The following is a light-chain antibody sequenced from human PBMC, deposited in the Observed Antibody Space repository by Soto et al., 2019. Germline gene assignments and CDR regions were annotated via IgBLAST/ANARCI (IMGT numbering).Light chain of an antibody. CDR3: HQRYDWPIT. Sequence: EIVLTQSPATLSLSPGEGATLSCRANQSISNYLAWYQQRPGQTPRLLIYDASRRATGIPARFSGSGAGTDFTLTISSLEPEDFAVYYCHQRYDWPITFGQGTRLEI. CDR2: DAS. V-gene: IGKV3D-11*02. J-gene: IGKJ5*01. CDR1: QSISNY.